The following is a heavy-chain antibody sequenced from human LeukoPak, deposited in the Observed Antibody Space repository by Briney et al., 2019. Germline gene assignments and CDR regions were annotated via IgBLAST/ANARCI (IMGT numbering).Heavy chain of an antibody. CDR3: AKALNPQYYDFWSGYYDSDAFDI. CDR2: IRYDGFNK. CDR1: GFTFSNYG. V-gene: IGHV3-30*02. Sequence: GGSLRLSCAASGFTFSNYGMHWVRQAPGKGLEWVASIRYDGFNKYYADSLKGRFTISRDNSKNTLYLQMNSLRAEDTAVYYCAKALNPQYYDFWSGYYDSDAFDIWGQGTMVTVSS. J-gene: IGHJ3*02. D-gene: IGHD3-3*01.